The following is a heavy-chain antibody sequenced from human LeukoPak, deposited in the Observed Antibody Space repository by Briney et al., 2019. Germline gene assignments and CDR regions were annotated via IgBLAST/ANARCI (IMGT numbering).Heavy chain of an antibody. D-gene: IGHD3-10*01. CDR3: AKSYTYGWASYYNHYDY. V-gene: IGHV3-23*01. CDR1: GFTFNNYA. Sequence: PWGSLRLSCAASGFTFNNYAMNWVRQAPGKGLEWISSISSSDVNTYYADSVKGWFSISRDNSENTLYLQMNSLRVEDTAVYYCAKSYTYGWASYYNHYDYWGQGTLVTVSS. J-gene: IGHJ4*02. CDR2: ISSSDVNT.